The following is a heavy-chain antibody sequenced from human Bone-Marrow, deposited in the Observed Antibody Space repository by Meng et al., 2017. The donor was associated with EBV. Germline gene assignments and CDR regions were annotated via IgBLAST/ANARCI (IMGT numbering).Heavy chain of an antibody. D-gene: IGHD3-22*01. Sequence: QVQVEGAGPGTGEAFGHPSPHCGCLGWLHRKEKGVGWVRQPPGKGLEWIGEIYHSGSTNYNPSLKSRVTISVDKSKNQFSLKLSSVTAADTAVYYCARVGYDSLDYWGQGTLVTVSS. J-gene: IGHJ4*02. CDR3: ARVGYDSLDY. V-gene: IGHV4-4*02. CDR1: WLHRKEKG. CDR2: IYHSGST.